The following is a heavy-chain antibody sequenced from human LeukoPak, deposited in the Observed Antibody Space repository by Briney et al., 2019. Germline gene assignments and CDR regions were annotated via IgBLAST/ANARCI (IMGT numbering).Heavy chain of an antibody. CDR2: IIPILGIA. V-gene: IGHV1-69*04. CDR3: ARGRYYGSGSQIFDY. J-gene: IGHJ4*02. D-gene: IGHD3-10*01. Sequence: GASVKVSCKASGGTFSSDAISWVRQAPGQGLEWMGRIIPILGIANYAQKFQGRVTITADKSTSTAYMELSSLRSEDTAVYYCARGRYYGSGSQIFDYWGQGTLVTVSS. CDR1: GGTFSSDA.